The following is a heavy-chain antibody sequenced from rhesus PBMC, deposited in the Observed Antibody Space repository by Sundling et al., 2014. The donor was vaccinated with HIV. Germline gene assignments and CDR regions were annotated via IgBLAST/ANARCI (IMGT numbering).Heavy chain of an antibody. D-gene: IGHD5-12*01. J-gene: IGHJ6*01. CDR3: TTSTGSFGLDS. V-gene: IGHV3-183*02. Sequence: EVQLVESGGGLVQPGGSLRLSCAASGFTFGDYDMHWVRQAPGKRLEWVSSISHTGKIGYYADSVKGRFTVSRDNAKSSLSLLMSSLRADDTAMYYCTTSTGSFGLDSWGLGVVVTVSS. CDR1: GFTFGDYD. CDR2: ISHTGKIG.